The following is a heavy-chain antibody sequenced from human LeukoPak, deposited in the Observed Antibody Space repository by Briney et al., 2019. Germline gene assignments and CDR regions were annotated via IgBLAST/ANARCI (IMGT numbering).Heavy chain of an antibody. J-gene: IGHJ4*02. CDR2: IYTSGST. V-gene: IGHV4-4*07. Sequence: SETLSHTCTVSGGSISSYYWSWIRQPAGKGLEWIGRIYTSGSTNYKSSLKSRVTMSVDTSKNQFSLKLSSVTAADTAVYYCAREPLIVPRGVYFDYWGQGTLVTVSS. CDR3: AREPLIVPRGVYFDY. D-gene: IGHD2-8*01. CDR1: GGSISSYY.